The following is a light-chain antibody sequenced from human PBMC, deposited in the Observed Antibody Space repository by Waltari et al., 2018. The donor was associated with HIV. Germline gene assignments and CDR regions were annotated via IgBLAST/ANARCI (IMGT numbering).Light chain of an antibody. V-gene: IGKV4-1*01. CDR3: QQYCSTPQT. CDR2: WPS. Sequence: DIVMTQSPDSLAVSLGERATISCKFSQSVLCNSKNKYYLAWYPQNPGQPPKLLIYWPSTRESGVPDRFSGSGSVTDFTLTISSLQAGDAAVYYCQQYCSTPQTFGQGPNVEIK. CDR1: QSVLCNSKNKYY. J-gene: IGKJ1*01.